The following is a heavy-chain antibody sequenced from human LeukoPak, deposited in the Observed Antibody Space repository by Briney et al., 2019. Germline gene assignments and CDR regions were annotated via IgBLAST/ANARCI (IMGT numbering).Heavy chain of an antibody. J-gene: IGHJ5*02. CDR2: IYGSGST. CDR3: ARRVVEARPSSERNWLDP. Sequence: SETLSLTCIVSGDSINSYSWNWIRQSPEKGLEWIGRIYGSGSTMYNPSLRSRVTLLVDTSNNQFSLKLSSVTAADTAIYYCARRVVEARPSSERNWLDPWGRGTLVTVSP. D-gene: IGHD1-1*01. CDR1: GDSINSYS. V-gene: IGHV4-59*08.